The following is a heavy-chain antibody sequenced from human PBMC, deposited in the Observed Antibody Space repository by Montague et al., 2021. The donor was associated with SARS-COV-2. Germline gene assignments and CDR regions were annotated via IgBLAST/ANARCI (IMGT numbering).Heavy chain of an antibody. J-gene: IGHJ4*03. CDR2: NYYSRSS. Sequence: SETLSLTCTVSGGSISSYYWSWIRQPPGKGLEWIGYNYYSRSSNYTPSLKSRVTISADTSKNQFTLKLSSVTAADTAVYYCAGGFDNWGQGTLVTVSS. CDR3: AGGFDN. V-gene: IGHV4-59*01. CDR1: GGSISSYY.